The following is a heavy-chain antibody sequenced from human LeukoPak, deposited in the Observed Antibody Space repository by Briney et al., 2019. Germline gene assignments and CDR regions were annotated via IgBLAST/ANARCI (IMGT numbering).Heavy chain of an antibody. CDR3: AKNPYFTAAGTPGDY. Sequence: GGSLRLSCAASGFTFSSYGMHWVRQAPGKGLEWVAVIWYDGSNKYYADSVKGRFTISRDNSKSTLYLQMNSLRVEDTAVYYCAKNPYFTAAGTPGDYWGQGTLVTVSS. CDR2: IWYDGSNK. J-gene: IGHJ4*02. D-gene: IGHD6-13*01. V-gene: IGHV3-33*06. CDR1: GFTFSSYG.